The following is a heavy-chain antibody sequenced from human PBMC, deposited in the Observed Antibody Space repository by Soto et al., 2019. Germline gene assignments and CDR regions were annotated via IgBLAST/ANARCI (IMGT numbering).Heavy chain of an antibody. CDR1: GDSVSSDSVA. J-gene: IGHJ5*02. CDR2: TYYRSKLYN. CDR3: ASVEYSSSWYYH. V-gene: IGHV6-1*01. D-gene: IGHD6-13*01. Sequence: SQTLSLTCAISGDSVSSDSVAWNWIRQSPSRGLEWLGRTYYRSKLYNDYAVSVKSRITINPDTSKNQFSLHLNSVTPEDTAVYYCASVEYSSSWYYHWGHGTLVTVSS.